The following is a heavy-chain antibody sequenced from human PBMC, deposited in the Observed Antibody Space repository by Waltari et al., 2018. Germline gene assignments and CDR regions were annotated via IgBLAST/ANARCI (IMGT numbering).Heavy chain of an antibody. D-gene: IGHD3-10*01. CDR2: INHSGST. V-gene: IGHV4-34*01. CDR1: VWSFSGYY. J-gene: IGHJ6*02. Sequence: QVQLQQWGAGLLKPSATLSLTCAVYVWSFSGYYWSWIRQPPGQGLAWLGEINHSGSTNYNPSLKSRVTISVDTSKNQFSLKLSSVTAADTAVYYCARSVVRGVVAVTNGGYYYYGMDVWGQGTTVTVSS. CDR3: ARSVVRGVVAVTNGGYYYYGMDV.